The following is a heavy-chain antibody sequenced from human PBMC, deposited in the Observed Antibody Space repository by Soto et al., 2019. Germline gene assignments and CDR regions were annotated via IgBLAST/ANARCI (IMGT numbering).Heavy chain of an antibody. J-gene: IGHJ4*02. V-gene: IGHV1-18*04. CDR3: ARDPTAYYYDSSGYGLDY. Sequence: ASVKVSCKASGYTFTSYGISWVRQAPGQGLEWMGWISAYNGNTNYAQKLQGRVTMTTDTSTSTAYMELRSLRSDDTAVYYCARDPTAYYYDSSGYGLDYWGQGTLATVSS. CDR1: GYTFTSYG. D-gene: IGHD3-22*01. CDR2: ISAYNGNT.